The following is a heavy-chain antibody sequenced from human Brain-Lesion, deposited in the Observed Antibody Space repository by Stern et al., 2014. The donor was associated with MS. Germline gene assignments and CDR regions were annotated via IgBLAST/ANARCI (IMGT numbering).Heavy chain of an antibody. V-gene: IGHV4-39*01. D-gene: IGHD2-15*01. CDR2: IYYSGNT. J-gene: IGHJ5*02. Sequence: VQLVESGPGLVKPSETLSLTCTVAGGSVSSTSYAWAWIRPPPGKGLEWIGTIYYSGNTHYSPSLKSRLTLSLDTSKNQFSLQRRSVTAADTAVYYCAGEEDIRYCSGGSCTGNWFDPWGQGTLVTVSS. CDR3: AGEEDIRYCSGGSCTGNWFDP. CDR1: GGSVSSTSYA.